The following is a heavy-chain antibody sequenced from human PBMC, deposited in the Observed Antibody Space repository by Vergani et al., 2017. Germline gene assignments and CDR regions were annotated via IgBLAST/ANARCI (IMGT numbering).Heavy chain of an antibody. CDR1: GFTFSSYA. D-gene: IGHD5-18*01. J-gene: IGHJ4*02. Sequence: EVQLLESGGGLVQPGGSLRLSCAASGFTFSSYAMSWVRQAPGKGLEWVSAISGSGGSTYYADSVKGRFTISRDNAKNSLYLQMNSLRAEDTAVYYCARVPVYSYGYDEFDYWGQGTLVTVSS. CDR2: ISGSGGST. CDR3: ARVPVYSYGYDEFDY. V-gene: IGHV3-23*01.